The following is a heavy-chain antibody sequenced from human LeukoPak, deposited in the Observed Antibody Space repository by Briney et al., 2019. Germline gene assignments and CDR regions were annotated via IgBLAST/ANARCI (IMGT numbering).Heavy chain of an antibody. J-gene: IGHJ4*02. CDR3: ARTRYISNWYYFDY. CDR1: GFTFSNAW. CDR2: IKSKTDGGTT. D-gene: IGHD6-13*01. V-gene: IGHV3-15*01. Sequence: GSLRLSCAASGFTFSNAWMSWVRQAPGKGLEWVGRIKSKTDGGTTDYAAPVKGRFTISRDDSKNTLYLQMNSLRVEDTAVYYCARTRYISNWYYFDYWGQGTLVTVSS.